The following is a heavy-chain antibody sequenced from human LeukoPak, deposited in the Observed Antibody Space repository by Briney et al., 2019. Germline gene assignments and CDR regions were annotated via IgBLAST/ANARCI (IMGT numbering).Heavy chain of an antibody. J-gene: IGHJ5*02. CDR1: GASLKSSY. CDR3: ARGVSGTTTLQDL. V-gene: IGHV4-34*01. D-gene: IGHD1-20*01. CDR2: INHRGRT. Sequence: SETLSLTCAVYGASLKSSYWNWIRQPPGKGLEGIGEINHRGRTNYNPSLKSRVTMSVDASKNQFFLRLRSVPAADTAVYYCARGVSGTTTLQDLWGQGTPVTVSS.